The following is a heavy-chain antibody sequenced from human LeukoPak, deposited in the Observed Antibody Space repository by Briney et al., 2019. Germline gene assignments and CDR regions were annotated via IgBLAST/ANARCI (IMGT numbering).Heavy chain of an antibody. CDR2: INHSGST. Sequence: PSETPSLTCAVYGGSFSGYYWSWIRQPPGKGLEWIGEINHSGSTNYNPSLKSRVTISVDTSKNQFSLKLSSVTAADTAVYYCARATLQLERRPFDYWGQGTLVTVSS. CDR3: ARATLQLERRPFDY. CDR1: GGSFSGYY. V-gene: IGHV4-34*01. J-gene: IGHJ4*02. D-gene: IGHD1-1*01.